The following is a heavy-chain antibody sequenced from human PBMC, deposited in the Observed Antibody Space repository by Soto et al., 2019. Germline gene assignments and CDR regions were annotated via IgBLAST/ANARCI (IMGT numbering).Heavy chain of an antibody. D-gene: IGHD1-1*01. CDR1: GYTFTSYG. CDR3: ARGRYGDY. Sequence: QVHLVQSGAEVKKPGASVKVSCKGSGYTFTSYGITWVRQAPGQGFEWMGWISAHNGNTNYAQKLQGRVTVTRDTSPSTAYMELRRLRSDDTAVYYCARGRYGDYWGQGALVTVSS. CDR2: ISAHNGNT. V-gene: IGHV1-18*01. J-gene: IGHJ4*02.